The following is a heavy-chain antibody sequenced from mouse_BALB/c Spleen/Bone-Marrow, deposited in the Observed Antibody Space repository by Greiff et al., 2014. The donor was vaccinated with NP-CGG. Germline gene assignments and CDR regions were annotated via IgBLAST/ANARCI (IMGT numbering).Heavy chain of an antibody. CDR3: TRGRTWDFDY. V-gene: IGHV1S81*02. D-gene: IGHD4-1*01. CDR1: GYTFTSYY. CDR2: ISPSNGGT. J-gene: IGHJ2*01. Sequence: VQLQQSGAELVKPGASVKLSCKASGYTFTSYYMYWVKQRPGQGLEWIGEISPSNGGTNFNEKFKSRATLTVDKSSSTAYMQLSSLTSEDSAVYYCTRGRTWDFDYWGQGTTLTVSS.